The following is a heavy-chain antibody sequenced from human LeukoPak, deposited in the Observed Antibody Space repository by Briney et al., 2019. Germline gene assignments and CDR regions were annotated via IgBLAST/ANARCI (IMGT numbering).Heavy chain of an antibody. CDR3: ARGLGGDYDSSGYLIPPALEAFDI. CDR1: GFTFSSYA. CDR2: ISYDGSNK. Sequence: PGGSLRLSCAASGFTFSSYAMHWVRQAPGKGLEWVAVISYDGSNKYYADSVKGRFTISRDNSKNTLYLQMNSLRAEDTAVYYCARGLGGDYDSSGYLIPPALEAFDIWGQGTMVTVSS. V-gene: IGHV3-30-3*01. J-gene: IGHJ3*02. D-gene: IGHD3-22*01.